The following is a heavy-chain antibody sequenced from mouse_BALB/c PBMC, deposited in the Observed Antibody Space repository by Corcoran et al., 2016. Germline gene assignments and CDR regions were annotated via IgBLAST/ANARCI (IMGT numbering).Heavy chain of an antibody. CDR1: GCNIEDTY. CDR3: ASSAWEIDY. Sequence: VQLQQSGAERVKPGASVKLSCTASGCNIEDTYMHWVQQRPEQGLEWNGRIDPANGNTKYDPKCQGKSTITADTASNTAYLQLSSLTSEDTAFYYCASSAWEIDYWGQGTTLTISS. CDR2: IDPANGNT. J-gene: IGHJ2*01. D-gene: IGHD4-1*01. V-gene: IGHV14-3*02.